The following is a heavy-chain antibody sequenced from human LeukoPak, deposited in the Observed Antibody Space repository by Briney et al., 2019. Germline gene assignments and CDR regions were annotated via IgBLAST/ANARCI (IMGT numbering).Heavy chain of an antibody. D-gene: IGHD3-22*01. CDR3: AAEGDYDSSGYTTRIAFDI. Sequence: SGTLSLTCAVSGGSISSSNWWSWVRQPPGKGLEWIGYIYYSGSTYYNPSLKSRVTISVDTSKNQFSLKLSSVTAADTAVYYCAAEGDYDSSGYTTRIAFDIWGQGTMVTVSS. CDR1: GGSISSSNW. J-gene: IGHJ3*02. CDR2: IYYSGST. V-gene: IGHV4-4*02.